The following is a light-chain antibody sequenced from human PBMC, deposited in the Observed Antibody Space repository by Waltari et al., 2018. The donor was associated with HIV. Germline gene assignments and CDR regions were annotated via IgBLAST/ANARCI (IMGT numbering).Light chain of an antibody. CDR2: GNN. CDR3: QSYDSSLSGSV. J-gene: IGLJ3*02. CDR1: SSNIGAGYD. V-gene: IGLV1-40*01. Sequence: QSVLTQPPSVSGAPGQRVTISCTGSSSNIGAGYDVHWYQQLPGTAPKLLIYGNNKRPSGVPDRFSGSKAGTSASLAITGLQAEDEADYYCQSYDSSLSGSVFGGGTKLTVL.